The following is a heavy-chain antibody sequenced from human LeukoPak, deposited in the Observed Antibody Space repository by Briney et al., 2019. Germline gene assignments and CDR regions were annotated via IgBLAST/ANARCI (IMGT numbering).Heavy chain of an antibody. Sequence: GGPLRLSCAASGFTSSSYAMSWVRQAPGKGLEWVSAISGSDGSTYYADSVKGRFTISRDNSKNTLYLQMNSLRAEDTAVYYCAKGGRFEMATTWPFDYWGQGTLVTVSS. CDR3: AKGGRFEMATTWPFDY. D-gene: IGHD5-24*01. V-gene: IGHV3-23*01. CDR2: ISGSDGST. J-gene: IGHJ4*02. CDR1: GFTSSSYA.